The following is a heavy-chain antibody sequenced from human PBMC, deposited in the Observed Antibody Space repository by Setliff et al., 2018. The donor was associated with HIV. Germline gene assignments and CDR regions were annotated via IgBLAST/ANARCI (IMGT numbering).Heavy chain of an antibody. V-gene: IGHV4-59*01. CDR3: ARGRSNFRY. J-gene: IGHJ4*02. CDR1: GGSFSSYY. D-gene: IGHD7-27*01. Sequence: SETLSLTCSVSGGSFSSYYWSWIRQPPGKGLEWIGYIHYSGTTNYNPSLKSRVTISVDTSKNQFSLKLSSVTAPDTAIYYCARGRSNFRYWGQGTLVTVSS. CDR2: IHYSGTT.